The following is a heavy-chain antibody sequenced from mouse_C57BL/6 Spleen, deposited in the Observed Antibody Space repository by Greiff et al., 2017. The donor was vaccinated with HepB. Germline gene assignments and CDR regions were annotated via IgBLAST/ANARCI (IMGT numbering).Heavy chain of an antibody. D-gene: IGHD4-1*01. CDR3: ARPGLGEAWFAY. Sequence: VQLQQPGAELVMPGASVKLSCKASGYTFTSYWMHWVKQRPGQGLEWIGEIDPSDSYTNYNQKFKGKSTLTVDKSSSIAYMQLSSLTSEDSAVYYCARPGLGEAWFAYWGQGTLVTVSA. CDR2: IDPSDSYT. J-gene: IGHJ3*01. CDR1: GYTFTSYW. V-gene: IGHV1-69*01.